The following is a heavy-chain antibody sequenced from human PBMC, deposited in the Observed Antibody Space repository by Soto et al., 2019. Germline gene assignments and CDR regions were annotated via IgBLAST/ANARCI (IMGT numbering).Heavy chain of an antibody. CDR3: AKDSIRRSFSRSSTRARDAFDI. V-gene: IGHV3-9*01. J-gene: IGHJ3*02. Sequence: EVPLVESGGGLVQPGGSLRLSCAVSGFTFEDYAMHWVRQAPGKGLEWVSGISWDSRSVAYADSVKGRFTISRDNAENSLHLQMNSLRAEDTAVYYCAKDSIRRSFSRSSTRARDAFDIWGQGTMVTVSS. D-gene: IGHD6-6*01. CDR2: ISWDSRSV. CDR1: GFTFEDYA.